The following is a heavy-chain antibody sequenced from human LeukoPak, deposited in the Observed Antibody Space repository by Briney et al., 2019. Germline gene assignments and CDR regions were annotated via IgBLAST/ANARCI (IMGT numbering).Heavy chain of an antibody. D-gene: IGHD2-2*02. J-gene: IGHJ6*03. V-gene: IGHV3-7*01. CDR1: GFIFSSYW. CDR2: IKQDGSEK. Sequence: PGGSLRLSCAASGFIFSSYWMSWVRQAPGKGLEWVANIKQDGSEKYYVDSVKGRFTISRDNAKNSLYLQMNSLRAEDTAVYYCARDPHPFYCSSTSCYTGYMDVWGKGTTVTVSS. CDR3: ARDPHPFYCSSTSCYTGYMDV.